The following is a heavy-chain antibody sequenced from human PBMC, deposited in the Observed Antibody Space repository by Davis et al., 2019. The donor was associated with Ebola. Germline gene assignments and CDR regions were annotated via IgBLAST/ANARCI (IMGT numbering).Heavy chain of an antibody. CDR1: GFTLSTYG. D-gene: IGHD5-24*01. J-gene: IGHJ4*02. Sequence: GESLKISCAASGFTLSTYGITWVRQAPGKGLEWVSGMSGSGGSTFYAASVKGRFTISRDDSKNTLYLQMNSLRAEDTAVYYCAKWDGYGDYWGQGTLVTVSS. CDR3: AKWDGYGDY. CDR2: MSGSGGST. V-gene: IGHV3-23*01.